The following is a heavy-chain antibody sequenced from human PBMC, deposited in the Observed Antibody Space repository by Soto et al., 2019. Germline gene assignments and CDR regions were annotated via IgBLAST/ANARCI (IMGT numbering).Heavy chain of an antibody. CDR2: IYPGDSDT. CDR3: ARSNSPTNYYYVMDV. CDR1: GYSFTSYW. V-gene: IGHV5-51*01. Sequence: PGESLKISCKGSGYSFTSYWIGWVRQMPGKGLEWMGIIYPGDSDTRYSPSFQGQVTISADKSISTAYLQWSSLKASDTAMYYCARSNSPTNYYYVMDVWGQGTSVTVSS. J-gene: IGHJ6*02.